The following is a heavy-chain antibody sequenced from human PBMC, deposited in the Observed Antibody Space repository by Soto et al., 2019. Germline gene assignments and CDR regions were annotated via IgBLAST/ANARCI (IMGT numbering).Heavy chain of an antibody. J-gene: IGHJ5*02. D-gene: IGHD3-3*01. CDR3: ARHYTTSRVGAWFDP. CDR1: GFTFSIYT. Sequence: EVQLVESGGGLAQPGGSLRLSCEAAGFTFSIYTMNWVSRAPGKGLEWVSYITAASDTIYYADSVKGRFTISRDNAKNSLYLQMNSLRDEDTAVYYCARHYTTSRVGAWFDPWGQGTLVTVSS. CDR2: ITAASDTI. V-gene: IGHV3-48*02.